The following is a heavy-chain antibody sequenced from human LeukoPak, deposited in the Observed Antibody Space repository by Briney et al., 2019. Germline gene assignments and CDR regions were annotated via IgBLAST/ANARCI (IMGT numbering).Heavy chain of an antibody. Sequence: GGSLRLSCAASGFTFSSYGMHWVRQAPGKGLEWEAVIWYDGSNKYYADSVKGRFTISRDNSKNTLYLQMNSLRAEDTAVYYCAKDRGWFGELLDDYWGQGTLVTVSS. CDR3: AKDRGWFGELLDDY. CDR2: IWYDGSNK. D-gene: IGHD3-10*01. CDR1: GFTFSSYG. V-gene: IGHV3-33*06. J-gene: IGHJ4*02.